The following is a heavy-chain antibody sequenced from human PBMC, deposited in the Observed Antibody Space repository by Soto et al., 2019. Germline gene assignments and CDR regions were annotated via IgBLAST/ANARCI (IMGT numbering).Heavy chain of an antibody. J-gene: IGHJ4*01. D-gene: IGHD3-16*01. CDR2: ISGNDGKT. CDR1: GYRFTNHG. Sequence: GASVKVSCKASGYRFTNHGISWVRQAPGQGLEWMGWISGNDGKTKYARKFQGRVTMTTDTSTSTAYMEMNSLRHDDTAVYYCAKDEGGIFDSWGQGTLVTVSS. V-gene: IGHV1-18*01. CDR3: AKDEGGIFDS.